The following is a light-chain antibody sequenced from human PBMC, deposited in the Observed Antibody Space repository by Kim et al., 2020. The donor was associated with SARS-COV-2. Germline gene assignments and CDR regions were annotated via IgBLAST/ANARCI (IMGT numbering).Light chain of an antibody. CDR2: EVT. Sequence: QSVLTQPASVSGSPGQSITVSCTGTSSDIGYFDLVSWYQQYPDKVPKVLIYEVTKRPSAVSSRFSGSKSGYTASLTISGLQAEDEADYYCCSYAGSGFVVFGGGTKVTVL. V-gene: IGLV2-23*02. J-gene: IGLJ2*01. CDR3: CSYAGSGFVV. CDR1: SSDIGYFDL.